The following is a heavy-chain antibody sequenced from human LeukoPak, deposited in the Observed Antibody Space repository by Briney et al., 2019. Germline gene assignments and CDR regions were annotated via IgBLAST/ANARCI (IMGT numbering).Heavy chain of an antibody. CDR1: GFTSSNYA. V-gene: IGHV3-23*01. CDR2: ISGSGSST. Sequence: GRSLRLSCAASGFTSSNYAMNWVRQAPGKGLEWVSGISGSGSSTYYAGSVKGQFTISRHNSKNTLYLQMNSLTAEDTAVYYGAKTTGSSWYTFDYWGQGTLVTVSS. J-gene: IGHJ4*02. D-gene: IGHD6-13*01. CDR3: AKTTGSSWYTFDY.